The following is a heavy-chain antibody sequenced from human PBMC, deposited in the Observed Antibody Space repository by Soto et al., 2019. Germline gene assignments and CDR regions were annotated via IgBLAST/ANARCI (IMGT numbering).Heavy chain of an antibody. J-gene: IGHJ4*02. CDR1: GFTFSSYE. V-gene: IGHV3-48*03. D-gene: IGHD5-12*01. CDR2: ISSSGSPI. CDR3: ARGQYRRGGGYFDY. Sequence: EVQLVESGGGLVQPGGSLRLSCAASGFTFSSYEMNWVRQAPGKGLEWVSYISSSGSPIYYADSVKGRFTISRDNAKNSLYLQMSRLGAEDTAVYYCARGQYRRGGGYFDYWGQETLVTVSS.